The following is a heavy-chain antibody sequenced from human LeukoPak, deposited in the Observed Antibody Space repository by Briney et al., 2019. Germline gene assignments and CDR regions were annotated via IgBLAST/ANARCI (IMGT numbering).Heavy chain of an antibody. CDR1: GSTFSSYS. J-gene: IGHJ4*02. CDR3: ARDLTWKYSGSYSASFDY. CDR2: ISSSSSYI. D-gene: IGHD1-26*01. V-gene: IGHV3-21*01. Sequence: PGGSLRLSCAASGSTFSSYSMNWVRQVPGKGLEWVSSISSSSSYIYYADSVKGRFTISRDNAKNSLYLQMNSLRAEDTAVYYCARDLTWKYSGSYSASFDYWGQGTLVTVSS.